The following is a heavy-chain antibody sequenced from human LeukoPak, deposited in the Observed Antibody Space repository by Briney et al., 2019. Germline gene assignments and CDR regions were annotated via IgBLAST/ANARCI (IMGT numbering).Heavy chain of an antibody. CDR2: ISDGGGTT. J-gene: IGHJ6*02. V-gene: IGHV3-23*01. D-gene: IGHD4-23*01. CDR3: AKGNGGNSGEYFYYGMDV. CDR1: GFTFSSYA. Sequence: GGSLRLSCAASGFTFSSYAMSWVRQAPGKGLEWVSAISDGGGTTYYAGSVKGRFTISRDNSKNTLYLQMNSLRAEDTAVYYCAKGNGGNSGEYFYYGMDVWGQGTTVTVSS.